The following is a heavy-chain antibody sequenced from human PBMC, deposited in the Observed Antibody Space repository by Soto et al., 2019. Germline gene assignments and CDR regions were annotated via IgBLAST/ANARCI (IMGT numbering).Heavy chain of an antibody. CDR2: ISNSGGST. CDR3: AKGGEHYYDSSGYLPFDY. V-gene: IGHV3-23*01. Sequence: GGSLRLSCAASGFTFSNYGMSWVRQAPGKGLEWVSAISNSGGSTYYADSVKGRFTISRDNSKNTLYLQMNSLRVEDTAVYYCAKGGEHYYDSSGYLPFDYWGQGTLVTVSS. J-gene: IGHJ4*02. CDR1: GFTFSNYG. D-gene: IGHD3-22*01.